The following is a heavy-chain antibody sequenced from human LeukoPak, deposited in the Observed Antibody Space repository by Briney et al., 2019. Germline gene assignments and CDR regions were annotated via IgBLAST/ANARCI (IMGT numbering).Heavy chain of an antibody. D-gene: IGHD3-16*02. J-gene: IGHJ3*02. CDR3: AAFRGVIVGDDFDI. CDR1: GFTFSSLI. V-gene: IGHV3-21*01. Sequence: GGSLRLSCAASGFTFSSLIMHEVRQAPGKGVEWVSYISSCRRYIYSADPVKGRLTISRDNETNSLYLRMNSRRAEDTAVYYCAAFRGVIVGDDFDIWGQGTMVSVSS. CDR2: ISSCRRYI.